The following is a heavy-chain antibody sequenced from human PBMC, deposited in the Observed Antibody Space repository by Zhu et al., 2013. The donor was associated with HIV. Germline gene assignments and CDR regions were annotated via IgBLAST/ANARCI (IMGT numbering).Heavy chain of an antibody. J-gene: IGHJ3*02. D-gene: IGHD4-17*01. CDR3: ARAEKHDYGDNAEANAFDI. CDR2: IYYSGST. Sequence: QVQLQESGPGLVKPSQTLSLTCTVSGGSISSGDYYWSWIRQPPGKGLEWIGYIYYSGSTYYNPSLKSRVTISVDTSKNQFSLKLSSVTAADTAVYYCARAEKHDYGDNAEANAFDIWGQGTMVTVSS. CDR1: GGSISSGDYY. V-gene: IGHV4-30-4*01.